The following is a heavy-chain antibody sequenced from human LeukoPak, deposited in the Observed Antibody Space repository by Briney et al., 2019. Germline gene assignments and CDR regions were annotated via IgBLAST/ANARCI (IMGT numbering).Heavy chain of an antibody. V-gene: IGHV4-39*01. J-gene: IGHJ4*02. CDR1: GGSISSSSYY. D-gene: IGHD3-3*01. Sequence: SETLSLTCTVSGGSISSSSYYWGWIRQPPGKGLEWIGSIYYSGSTYYNPSLKSRVTISVDTSKNQFSLKLSSVTAADTAVYYCARQHSVLRFLEWLLYWDYWGQGTLVTVSS. CDR2: IYYSGST. CDR3: ARQHSVLRFLEWLLYWDY.